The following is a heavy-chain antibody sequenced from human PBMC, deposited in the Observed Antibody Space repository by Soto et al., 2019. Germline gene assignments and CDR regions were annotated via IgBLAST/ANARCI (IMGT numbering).Heavy chain of an antibody. CDR2: ILYDGINK. CDR1: GFSFSSYG. J-gene: IGHJ4*02. CDR3: AAEVPYADCRFDY. Sequence: GGSLRLSCAASGFSFSSYGMHWVRQAPGKGLEWVAVILYDGINKHYGDSVKGRFTISRDNSKNTLFLQMDSLGVEDTAVYYCAAEVPYADCRFDYWGQGTLVTVSS. D-gene: IGHD4-17*01. V-gene: IGHV3-33*01.